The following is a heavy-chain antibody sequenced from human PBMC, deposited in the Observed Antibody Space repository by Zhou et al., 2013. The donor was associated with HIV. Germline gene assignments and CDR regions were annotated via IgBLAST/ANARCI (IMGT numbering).Heavy chain of an antibody. D-gene: IGHD4-17*01. CDR3: AREDGDNDYYYGMDV. CDR1: GGSISSHY. V-gene: IGHV4-59*11. CDR2: THYSGST. J-gene: IGHJ6*02. Sequence: QVQLQESGPGLVKPSETLSLTCTVSGGSISSHYWSWIRQPPGKGLEWIGYTHYSGSTNYNPSLKSRVTISVDTSKSQFSLKLTSVTAADTAVYYCAREDGDNDYYYGMDVWGQGITVTVSS.